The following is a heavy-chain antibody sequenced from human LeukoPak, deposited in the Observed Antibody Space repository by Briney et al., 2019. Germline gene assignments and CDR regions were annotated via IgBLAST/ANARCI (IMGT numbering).Heavy chain of an antibody. CDR2: ISGNGGST. CDR1: GFTFRSYA. D-gene: IGHD3-10*01. J-gene: IGHJ4*02. V-gene: IGHV3-64*02. CDR3: ARGTELEWRLVDY. Sequence: HPGGSLRLSCAASGFTFRSYAMHWVRQAPGKGLEYVSGISGNGGSTYYADSVKGRFTFSRDNSKNTLYLQMGSLRAEDMAVYYCARGTELEWRLVDYWGQGTLVTVSS.